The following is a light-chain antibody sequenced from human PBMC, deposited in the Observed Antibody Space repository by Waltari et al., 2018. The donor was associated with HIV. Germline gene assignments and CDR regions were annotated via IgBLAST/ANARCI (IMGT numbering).Light chain of an antibody. CDR2: YAS. CDR1: ESVSTY. J-gene: IGKJ5*01. V-gene: IGKV3-11*01. CDR3: QQRRNWIT. Sequence: EIVLTQSPATLSLSPGDRATLSCRASESVSTYLDWYQQKPGQAPRLLIYYASNRATGIPARCRGSGSGTDFTLTITTIEPEDCAVYYCQQRRNWITFGPGTRLEIK.